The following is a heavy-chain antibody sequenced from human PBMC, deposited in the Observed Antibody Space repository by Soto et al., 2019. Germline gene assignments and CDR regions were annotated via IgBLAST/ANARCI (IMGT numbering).Heavy chain of an antibody. V-gene: IGHV3-21*01. CDR3: ARALEGDIVVVVAATTGY. Sequence: EVQLVESGGGLVKPGGSLRLSCAASGFTFSSYSMNWVRQAPGKGLEWVSSISSSSSYIYYADSVKGRFTISRDNAKNSLYLQMNSLRGEDTAVYYCARALEGDIVVVVAATTGYWGQGTLVTVSS. CDR2: ISSSSSYI. D-gene: IGHD2-15*01. J-gene: IGHJ4*02. CDR1: GFTFSSYS.